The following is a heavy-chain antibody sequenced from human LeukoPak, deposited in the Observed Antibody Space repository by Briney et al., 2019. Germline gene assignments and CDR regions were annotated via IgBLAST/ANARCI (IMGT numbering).Heavy chain of an antibody. CDR2: IYYSGST. CDR1: GGSISSSSYY. V-gene: IGHV4-39*07. D-gene: IGHD4-17*01. CDR3: ARQLYDYGDYGRRFDP. J-gene: IGHJ5*02. Sequence: SETLSLTCTVSGGSISSSSYYWGWIRQPPGKGLEWIGSIYYSGSTYYNPSLKSRVTISVDTSKNQFSLKLSSVTAADTAVYYCARQLYDYGDYGRRFDPWGQGTLVTVSS.